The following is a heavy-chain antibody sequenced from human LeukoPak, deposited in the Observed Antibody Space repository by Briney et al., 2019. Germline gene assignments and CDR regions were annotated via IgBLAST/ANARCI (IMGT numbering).Heavy chain of an antibody. CDR3: ANTLYCGGDCYSSFDY. CDR2: ISGSGGST. Sequence: GGSLGLSCAASGFTFSSYAMSWVRQAPGKGLEWVSAISGSGGSTYYADSVKGRFTISRDNSKNTLYLQMSSLRAEDTAVYYCANTLYCGGDCYSSFDYWGQGTLVTVSS. J-gene: IGHJ4*02. CDR1: GFTFSSYA. V-gene: IGHV3-23*01. D-gene: IGHD2-21*02.